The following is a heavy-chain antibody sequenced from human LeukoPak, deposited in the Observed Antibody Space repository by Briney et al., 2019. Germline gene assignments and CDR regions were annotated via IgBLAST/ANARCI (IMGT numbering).Heavy chain of an antibody. Sequence: KPSETLSLTCTVSGGSISSSSYYWGWIRHPPGKGLEWIGSIFYRGSTYYNPSLKIRVTISVDTAKNQFSLKLSSVTAADTAVYYCARLSIAARYYFDYWGQGTLVTVSS. CDR1: GGSISSSSYY. V-gene: IGHV4-39*01. CDR2: IFYRGST. CDR3: ARLSIAARYYFDY. J-gene: IGHJ4*02. D-gene: IGHD6-6*01.